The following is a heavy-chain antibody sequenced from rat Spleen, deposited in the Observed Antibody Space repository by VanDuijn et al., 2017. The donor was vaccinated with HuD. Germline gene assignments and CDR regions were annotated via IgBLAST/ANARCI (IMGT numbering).Heavy chain of an antibody. CDR1: GFTFSNYY. CDR3: AGGDYYAGYGYVMDA. Sequence: EVQLVESGGGLVQPGRSLKLSCAASGFTFSNYYMAWVRQAPTKGLEWVASISTGGGNHNNRDSVKGRFTISRDNAKSTLYLQMDSLRSEDTATYYCAGGDYYAGYGYVMDAWGQGASVTVSS. V-gene: IGHV5-25*01. J-gene: IGHJ4*01. D-gene: IGHD1-12*03. CDR2: ISTGGGNH.